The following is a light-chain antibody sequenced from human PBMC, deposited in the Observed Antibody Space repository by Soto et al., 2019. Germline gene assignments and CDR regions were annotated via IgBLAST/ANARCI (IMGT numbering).Light chain of an antibody. Sequence: IVLTQPQDTLSLSPGERATLSCLASQSVSSSYLAWYQQEPGQAPSLLIYGASRRATGIPDRFSGSGSGTDFTLTISRLEPEDFAVYYCQQYDSSPITFGLGTRLEI. J-gene: IGKJ5*01. CDR1: QSVSSSY. CDR3: QQYDSSPIT. V-gene: IGKV3-20*01. CDR2: GAS.